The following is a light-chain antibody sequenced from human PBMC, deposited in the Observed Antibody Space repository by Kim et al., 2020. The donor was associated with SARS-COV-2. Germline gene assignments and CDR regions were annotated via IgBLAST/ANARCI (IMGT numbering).Light chain of an antibody. CDR2: QHS. V-gene: IGLV3-1*01. Sequence: SYELTQPPSLSVSPGQTANITCSGDKLERKYVSWYQQTSGQSPVLVIYQHSKRPSGIPERFSGSNSGNTATLTISGTQAMDDADDYCQAWDSIGVFGGGT. J-gene: IGLJ3*02. CDR3: QAWDSIGV. CDR1: KLERKY.